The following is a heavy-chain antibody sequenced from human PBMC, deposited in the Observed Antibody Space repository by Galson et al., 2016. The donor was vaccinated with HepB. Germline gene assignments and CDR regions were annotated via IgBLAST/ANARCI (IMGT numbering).Heavy chain of an antibody. J-gene: IGHJ4*02. CDR1: GGSIRSGSSSSSNYY. V-gene: IGHV4-39*01. CDR3: ASLIITGSGNFFDF. CDR2: INYSGTT. Sequence: SETLSLTCIVSGGSIRSGSSSSSNYYWTWVRQPPGEGLEWIGSINYSGTTFYNAPLNIRVTMPVDTSQRQFTLQLTSVTAADTAVYYCASLIITGSGNFFDFWGQGTLVTVSS. D-gene: IGHD3-10*01.